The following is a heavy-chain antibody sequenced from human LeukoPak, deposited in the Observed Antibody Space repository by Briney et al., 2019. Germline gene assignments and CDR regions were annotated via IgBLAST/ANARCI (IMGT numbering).Heavy chain of an antibody. CDR1: GFTFSSYG. CDR3: AKDSPPLGVVVPAAINWFDP. V-gene: IGHV3-30*02. J-gene: IGHJ5*02. CDR2: IRYDGSNK. Sequence: GGSLRLSCAASGFTFSSYGMHWVRQAPGKGPEWVAFIRYDGSNKYYADSVKGRFTISRDNSKNTLYLQMNSLRAEDTAVYYCAKDSPPLGVVVPAAINWFDPWGQGTLVTVSS. D-gene: IGHD2-2*01.